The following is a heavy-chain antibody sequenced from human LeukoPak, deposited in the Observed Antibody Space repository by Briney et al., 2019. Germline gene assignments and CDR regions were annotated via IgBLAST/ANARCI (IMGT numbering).Heavy chain of an antibody. CDR3: ARSSTSCHCMDV. Sequence: SEALSLTCSVSGGSISSNTYYWGWIRQSPGKGLEWIGTKYYSGGTYYNPSLKSRVTISVDTSKNQFSLKLSSVSAADTAVYYCARSSTSCHCMDVWGKGTTVTVSS. D-gene: IGHD2-2*01. J-gene: IGHJ6*03. CDR1: GGSISSNTYY. CDR2: KYYSGGT. V-gene: IGHV4-39*07.